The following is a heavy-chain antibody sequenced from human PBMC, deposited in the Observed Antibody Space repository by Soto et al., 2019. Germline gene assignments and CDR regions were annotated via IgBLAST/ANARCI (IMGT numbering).Heavy chain of an antibody. CDR1: GFTFDDYA. J-gene: IGHJ3*02. CDR2: IGGISGNI. D-gene: IGHD1-26*01. V-gene: IGHV3-9*01. CDR3: AKDMDGVGGAAWGGFDI. Sequence: EEQLVESGGGLVQPGRSLRLSCSVSGFTFDDYALNWVRQVQGKGLEWVSGIGGISGNIGYADSVKGRFTISRDNAKNFLYLQMSGLRIDDTAIYYCAKDMDGVGGAAWGGFDIWGQGTMVTVSS.